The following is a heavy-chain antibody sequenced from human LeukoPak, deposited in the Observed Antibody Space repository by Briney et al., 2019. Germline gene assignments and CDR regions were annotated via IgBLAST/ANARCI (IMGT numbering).Heavy chain of an antibody. CDR3: ARGMNSSGYYEYRWFDP. CDR1: GGSISTSNYY. V-gene: IGHV4-61*02. J-gene: IGHJ5*02. D-gene: IGHD3-22*01. CDR2: IYTSGST. Sequence: SETLSLTCTVSGGSISTSNYYWGWIRQPAGKGLEWIGRIYTSGSTNYNPSLKSRVTMSVDTSKNQFSLKLSSVTAADTAVYYCARGMNSSGYYEYRWFDPWGQGTLVTVSS.